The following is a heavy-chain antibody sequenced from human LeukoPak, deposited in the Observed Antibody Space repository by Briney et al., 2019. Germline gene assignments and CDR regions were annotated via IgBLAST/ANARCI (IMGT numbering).Heavy chain of an antibody. D-gene: IGHD4-17*01. J-gene: IGHJ4*02. Sequence: PSETLSLTCAVYGGSFSGYYWSWIRQPPGKGLEWIGEINHSGSTNYNPSLKSRVTISVDTSKNQFSLKLSSVTAADTAVYYCARVDGDYLHDYWGQGTLVTVSS. CDR3: ARVDGDYLHDY. CDR1: GGSFSGYY. CDR2: INHSGST. V-gene: IGHV4-34*01.